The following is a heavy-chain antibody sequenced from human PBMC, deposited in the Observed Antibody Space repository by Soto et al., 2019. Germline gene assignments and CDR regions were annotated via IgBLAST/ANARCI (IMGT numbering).Heavy chain of an antibody. Sequence: ETLSLTCTVSGGSLTSNSYYWGWIRQPPGKGLEWIGSFYYSQSTYFNPSLKSRVTISVETSKNQYSLKLSAVTAADTAVYYCARRSTVTYDYWGQGILVTVSS. CDR3: ARRSTVTYDY. D-gene: IGHD4-17*01. V-gene: IGHV4-39*01. CDR2: FYYSQST. CDR1: GGSLTSNSYY. J-gene: IGHJ4*02.